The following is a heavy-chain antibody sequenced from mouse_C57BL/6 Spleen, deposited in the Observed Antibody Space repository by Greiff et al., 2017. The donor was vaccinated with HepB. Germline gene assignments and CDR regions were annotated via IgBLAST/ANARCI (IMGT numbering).Heavy chain of an antibody. D-gene: IGHD1-1*01. CDR1: GFTFSSYA. V-gene: IGHV5-4*01. CDR2: ISDGGSYT. J-gene: IGHJ3*01. Sequence: EVKLEESGGGLVKPGGSLKLSCAASGFTFSSYAMSWVRQTPEKRLEWVATISDGGSYTYYPDNVKGRFTRSRDNAKNNLYLQMSHLKSEDTAMYYCARDRQGSRGWFAYWGQGTLVTVSA. CDR3: ARDRQGSRGWFAY.